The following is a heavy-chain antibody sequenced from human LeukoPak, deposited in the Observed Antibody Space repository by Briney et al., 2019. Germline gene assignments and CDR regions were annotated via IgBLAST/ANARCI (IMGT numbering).Heavy chain of an antibody. Sequence: PSETLSLTCTLSRGSISSYYWSWIRQPPGKGLEWIGYIYYSGSTNYNPSLKSRGTMSVDTSKNQFSLKLSSVTAADTAVYYCARTFSKDYYFDYWGQGTLVTVSS. CDR2: IYYSGST. J-gene: IGHJ4*02. CDR1: RGSISSYY. V-gene: IGHV4-59*01. CDR3: ARTFSKDYYFDY. D-gene: IGHD3-3*02.